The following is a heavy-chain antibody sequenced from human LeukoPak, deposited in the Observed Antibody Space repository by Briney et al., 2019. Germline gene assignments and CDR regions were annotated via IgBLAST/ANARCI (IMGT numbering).Heavy chain of an antibody. CDR2: VDLLGRT. J-gene: IGHJ4*02. V-gene: IGHV4-4*02. Sequence: SGTLSLTCGVSGGSISNTNWWTWVRQPPGKGLEWIGEVDLLGRTNYNPSPKSRVAISVDKSENHISLWLTSVTAADTAVYYCAREGGPYRPLDYSGQGTLVTVSS. CDR3: AREGGPYRPLDY. CDR1: GGSISNTNW.